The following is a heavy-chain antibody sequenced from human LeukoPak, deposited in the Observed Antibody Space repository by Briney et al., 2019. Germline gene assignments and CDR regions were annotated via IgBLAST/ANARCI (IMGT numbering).Heavy chain of an antibody. CDR1: GYTLTELS. Sequence: ASVKVSCKVSGYTLTELSMHWVRQAPGKGLEWMGGFDPEDGETIYAQKFQGRVTMTEDTSTDTAYMELSSLRSEDTAVYYCATESPTMVRGVIRGYYYYGMGVWGKGTTVTVSS. CDR3: ATESPTMVRGVIRGYYYYGMGV. D-gene: IGHD3-10*01. CDR2: FDPEDGET. J-gene: IGHJ6*04. V-gene: IGHV1-24*01.